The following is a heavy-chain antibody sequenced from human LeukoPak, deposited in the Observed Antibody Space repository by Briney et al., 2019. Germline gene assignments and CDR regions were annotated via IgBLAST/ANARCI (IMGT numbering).Heavy chain of an antibody. CDR1: GFTFSSYA. D-gene: IGHD3-10*01. Sequence: PGGSLRLSCAASGFTFSSYAMHWVRQAPGKGLGYVSAISSNGGSTYYANSVKGRFTISRDNSKNTLYLQMGSLRAEDMAVYYCARAVSGAPNDAFDIWGQGTMVTVSS. J-gene: IGHJ3*02. V-gene: IGHV3-64*01. CDR2: ISSNGGST. CDR3: ARAVSGAPNDAFDI.